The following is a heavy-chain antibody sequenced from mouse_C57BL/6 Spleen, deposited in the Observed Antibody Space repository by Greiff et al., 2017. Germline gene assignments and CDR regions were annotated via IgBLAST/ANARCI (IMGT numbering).Heavy chain of an antibody. J-gene: IGHJ4*01. CDR1: GYTFTSYT. CDR2: INPSSGYT. Sequence: QVQLQQSGAELARPGASVKMSCKASGYTFTSYTMHWVKQRPGQGLEWIGYINPSSGYTKYNQKFKDKAPLTADKSSSTAYMHLSSLTSEYSAVYYCARRYYGSSYDAMDYWGQGTSVTVSS. D-gene: IGHD1-1*01. V-gene: IGHV1-4*01. CDR3: ARRYYGSSYDAMDY.